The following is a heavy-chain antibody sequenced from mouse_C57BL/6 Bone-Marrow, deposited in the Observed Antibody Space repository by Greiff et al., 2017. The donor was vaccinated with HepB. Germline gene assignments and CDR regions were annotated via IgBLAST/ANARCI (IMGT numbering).Heavy chain of an antibody. CDR3: ARSNYSNPYYAMDY. D-gene: IGHD2-5*01. CDR1: GYTFTDYE. V-gene: IGHV1-15*01. Sequence: VKLQQSGAELVRPGASVTLSCKASGYTFTDYEMHWVKQTPVHGLEWIGAIDPETGGTAYNQKFKGKAILTADKSSSTAYMELRSLTSEDSAVYYCARSNYSNPYYAMDYWGQGTSVTVSS. CDR2: IDPETGGT. J-gene: IGHJ4*01.